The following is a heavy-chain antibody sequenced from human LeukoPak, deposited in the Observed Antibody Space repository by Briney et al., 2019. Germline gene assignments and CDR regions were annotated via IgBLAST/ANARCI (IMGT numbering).Heavy chain of an antibody. CDR2: IYGGDSDT. V-gene: IGHV5-51*01. CDR3: ARPPAAADTLSNWYFDL. J-gene: IGHJ2*01. D-gene: IGHD6-13*01. Sequence: GGSLKISCKGSGFSFTGHWIGWVLQLPGKGLEWMGIIYGGDSDTRYSPSFQGQVTISADKSITTAYLQWSSLKTSDTAMYYCARPPAAADTLSNWYFDLWGRGTLVTVSS. CDR1: GFSFTGHW.